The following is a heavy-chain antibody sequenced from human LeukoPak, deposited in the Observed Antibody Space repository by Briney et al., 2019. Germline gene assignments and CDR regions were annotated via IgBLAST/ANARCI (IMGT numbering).Heavy chain of an antibody. Sequence: ASVKVSCKASGYTFTGYYMHWVRQAPGQGLEWMGWINPNSGGTNYAQKFQGWVTMTRDTSISTAYMELTRLRSDDTAVYYCARVPAGTTAGDDAFDIWGQGTMVTVSS. J-gene: IGHJ3*02. V-gene: IGHV1-2*04. D-gene: IGHD1-1*01. CDR3: ARVPAGTTAGDDAFDI. CDR1: GYTFTGYY. CDR2: INPNSGGT.